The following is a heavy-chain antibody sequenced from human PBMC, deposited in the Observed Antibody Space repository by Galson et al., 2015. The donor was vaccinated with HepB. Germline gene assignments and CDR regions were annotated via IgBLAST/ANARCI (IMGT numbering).Heavy chain of an antibody. Sequence: QSGAEVKEPGASVTVSCTASGYTFNKYGISWVRQAPGQALEWMGWIRTKRGNTKHAQTFQGRVTMTTETSTNTVYIDLRSLSSDDTAVYYCAGDKNYRFDYWGQGTLVTVAS. V-gene: IGHV1-18*01. J-gene: IGHJ4*01. CDR1: GYTFNKYG. CDR3: AGDKNYRFDY. CDR2: IRTKRGNT. D-gene: IGHD1-7*01.